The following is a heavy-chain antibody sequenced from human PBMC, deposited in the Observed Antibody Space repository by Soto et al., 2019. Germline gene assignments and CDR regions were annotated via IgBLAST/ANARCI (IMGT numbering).Heavy chain of an antibody. CDR2: IRSKTNSYAT. CDR1: GFPFGVSA. CDR3: TIVRVEDSALDH. D-gene: IGHD3-10*02. V-gene: IGHV3-73*01. J-gene: IGHJ4*02. Sequence: PGGSLRLSCAASGFPFGVSAMHLVRQASGKGLEWVGHIRSKTNSYATAYAESVKGRFTISRDDSMKTLFLQMRNLRAEDTAMYYCTIVRVEDSALDHWGQGTLFTVSS.